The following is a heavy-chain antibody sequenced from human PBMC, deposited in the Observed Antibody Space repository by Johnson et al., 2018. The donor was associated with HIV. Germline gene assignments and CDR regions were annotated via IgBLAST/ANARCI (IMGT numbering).Heavy chain of an antibody. CDR2: ISYDGRNK. CDR3: SRGEGYMGSYHRRDVFDI. CDR1: GFTFSSYA. V-gene: IGHV3-30*04. Sequence: QVQLVESGGGVVQPGRSLRLSCAASGFTFSSYAMHWVRQAPGKGLEWVAVISYDGRNKYYADSVKGRFTISRDNSKNTLYLQRNSLRAEDTAVYYCSRGEGYMGSYHRRDVFDIWGQGTMVTVSS. J-gene: IGHJ3*02. D-gene: IGHD1-26*01.